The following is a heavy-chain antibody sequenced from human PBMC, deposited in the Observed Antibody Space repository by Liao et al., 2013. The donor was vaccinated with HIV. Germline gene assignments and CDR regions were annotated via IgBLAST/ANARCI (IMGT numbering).Heavy chain of an antibody. D-gene: IGHD6-19*01. V-gene: IGHV4-59*01. Sequence: QVQLQESGPGLVKPSETLSLTCTVSGGSITNYYWSWIRQPPGKGLEWIGNIYYSGSTTYNPSLKSRVTISVDTSKNLFSLKLSSVTAADTAVYYCAREYGSSGWPWYFDLWGRGTLVTVSS. J-gene: IGHJ2*01. CDR3: AREYGSSGWPWYFDL. CDR1: GGSITNYY. CDR2: IYYSGST.